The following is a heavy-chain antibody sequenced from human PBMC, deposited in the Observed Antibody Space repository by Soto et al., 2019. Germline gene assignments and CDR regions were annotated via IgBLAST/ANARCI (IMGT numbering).Heavy chain of an antibody. J-gene: IGHJ4*02. Sequence: GGSLRLSCAASGFTFSSYGMHWVRPAPGKGLEWVAVISYDGSNKYYADSVKGRFTISRDNSKNTLYLQMNSLRAEDTAVYYCAKDPGAVAGDDYWGQGTLVTVSS. CDR1: GFTFSSYG. D-gene: IGHD6-19*01. V-gene: IGHV3-30*18. CDR2: ISYDGSNK. CDR3: AKDPGAVAGDDY.